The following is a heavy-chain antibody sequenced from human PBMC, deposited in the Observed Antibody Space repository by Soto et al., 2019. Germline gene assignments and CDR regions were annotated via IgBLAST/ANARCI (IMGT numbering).Heavy chain of an antibody. CDR2: INHSGST. D-gene: IGHD3-10*01. J-gene: IGHJ4*02. CDR3: AAFHVLLWFGESPNRHLQY. CDR1: GGSFSGYY. V-gene: IGHV4-34*01. Sequence: QVHLQQWGAGQLKPSETLSLTCAVYGGSFSGYYWGWIRQPPGKGLEWIGEINHSGSTNYSPSLKSRVAISVDTSKNQFSLKLSSVTAADTAVYYCAAFHVLLWFGESPNRHLQYWGQGTLVTISS.